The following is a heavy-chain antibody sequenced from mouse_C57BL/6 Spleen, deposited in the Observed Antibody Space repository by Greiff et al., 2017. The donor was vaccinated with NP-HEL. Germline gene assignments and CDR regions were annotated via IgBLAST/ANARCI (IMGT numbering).Heavy chain of an antibody. D-gene: IGHD2-4*01. CDR1: GFTFSDYG. V-gene: IGHV5-17*01. J-gene: IGHJ1*03. CDR2: ISSGSSTI. Sequence: EVQRVESGGGLVKPGGSLKLSCAASGFTFSDYGMHWVRQAPEKGLEWVAYISSGSSTIYYADPVKGRFTSSRDNDKNPLFLQMTSLRSEDTAMYYCARDDYDGDWYFDGWGTGTTVTVSS. CDR3: ARDDYDGDWYFDG.